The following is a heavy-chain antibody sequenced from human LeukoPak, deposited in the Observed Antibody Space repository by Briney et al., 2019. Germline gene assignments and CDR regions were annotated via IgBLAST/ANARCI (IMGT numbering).Heavy chain of an antibody. CDR3: AREAVATRGFDY. J-gene: IGHJ4*02. CDR2: IYTSGST. V-gene: IGHV4-4*09. D-gene: IGHD5-12*01. Sequence: PSETLSLTCTVSGGSISSYYWSWIRQPPGKGLEWIGYIYTSGSTNYNPSLKSRVTISVDTSKNQFSLKLSSVTAADTAVYYCAREAVATRGFDYWGQGTLVTVSS. CDR1: GGSISSYY.